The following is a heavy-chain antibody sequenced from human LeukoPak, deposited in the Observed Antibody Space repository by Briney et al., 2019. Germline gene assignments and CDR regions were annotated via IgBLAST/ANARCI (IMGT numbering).Heavy chain of an antibody. Sequence: PSETLSLTCTVSGGSISSYYWSWIRQPPGEGLEWIGYIYYSGSTNYNPSLKSSVTISVATTKNQFSLKLSSVTAADTDVYYCARTSYSSSSFPFDYWGQGTLVTVSS. D-gene: IGHD6-6*01. V-gene: IGHV4-59*01. CDR2: IYYSGST. CDR1: GGSISSYY. CDR3: ARTSYSSSSFPFDY. J-gene: IGHJ4*02.